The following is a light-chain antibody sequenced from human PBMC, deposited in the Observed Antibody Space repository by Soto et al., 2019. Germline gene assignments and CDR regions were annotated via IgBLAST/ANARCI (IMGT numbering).Light chain of an antibody. V-gene: IGKV3-20*01. Sequence: EVVLTQSPGTLSLSPGERAHLFCRARQSVGSSYLAWYQPKPGQAPRGLIYGTSSRATGIPDRFSGSGSGTDFTLTISRLEPEDFAVYYCQQYTTSSWTCGQGTEGDI. CDR3: QQYTTSSWT. CDR2: GTS. J-gene: IGKJ1*01. CDR1: QSVGSSY.